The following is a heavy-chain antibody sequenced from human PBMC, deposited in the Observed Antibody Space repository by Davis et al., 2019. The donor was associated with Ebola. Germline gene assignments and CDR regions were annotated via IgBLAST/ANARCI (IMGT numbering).Heavy chain of an antibody. J-gene: IGHJ4*02. CDR2: IYDSGNT. CDR1: GFVFSSYV. D-gene: IGHD3-3*01. CDR3: ARLFGIVPWYYFDY. V-gene: IGHV4-34*01. Sequence: GSLRLSCAASGFVFSSYVMSWVRRAPGKGLEWIGSIYDSGNTYYNPSLKSRVTISVDTSKNQFSLKLSSVTAADTAVYYCARLFGIVPWYYFDYWGQGTLVTISS.